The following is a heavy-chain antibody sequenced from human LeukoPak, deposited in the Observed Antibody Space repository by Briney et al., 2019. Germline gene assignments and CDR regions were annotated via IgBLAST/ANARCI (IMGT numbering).Heavy chain of an antibody. D-gene: IGHD3-9*01. Sequence: SETLSLTCTVSGGSISSSSYYWGWIRQPPGKGLEWLGSIYYSGSTYYNPSLKSRVTISVDTSKNQFSLKLSSVTAEDTAVYYCARETVAELRYFDWLLPSYYYMDVWAKGPRSPSP. CDR1: GGSISSSSYY. J-gene: IGHJ6*03. CDR3: ARETVAELRYFDWLLPSYYYMDV. CDR2: IYYSGST. V-gene: IGHV4-39*07.